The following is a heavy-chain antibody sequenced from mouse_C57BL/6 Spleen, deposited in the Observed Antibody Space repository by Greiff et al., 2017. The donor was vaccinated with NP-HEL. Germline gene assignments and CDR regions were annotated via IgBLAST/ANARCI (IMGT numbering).Heavy chain of an antibody. D-gene: IGHD1-1*01. CDR2: IHPNSGST. V-gene: IGHV1-64*01. Sequence: VQLQQPGAELVKPGASVKLSCKASGYTFTSYWMHWVKQRPGQGLEWIGMIHPNSGSTNYNEKFKSKATLTVDKSSSTAYMQLSSLTSEDSAVYYCARFYYGSSSPWFAYWGQGTLVTVSA. CDR3: ARFYYGSSSPWFAY. CDR1: GYTFTSYW. J-gene: IGHJ3*01.